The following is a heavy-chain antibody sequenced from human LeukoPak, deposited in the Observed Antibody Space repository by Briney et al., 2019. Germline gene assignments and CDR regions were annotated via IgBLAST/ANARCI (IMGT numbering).Heavy chain of an antibody. CDR2: IYSGGST. J-gene: IGHJ4*02. CDR1: GFTVSSNY. CDR3: ARVRYDSSGYLFVY. V-gene: IGHV3-66*01. D-gene: IGHD3-22*01. Sequence: PGGSLRLSCAASGFTVSSNYMSWVRQAPGKGLERVSVIYSGGSTYYADSVKGRFTISRDNSKNTLYLQMNSLRAEDTAVYYCARVRYDSSGYLFVYWGQGTLVTVSS.